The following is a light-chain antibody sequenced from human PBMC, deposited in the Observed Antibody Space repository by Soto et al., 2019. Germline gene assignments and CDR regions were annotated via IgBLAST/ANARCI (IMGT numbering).Light chain of an antibody. CDR1: QSVTSSY. CDR2: GVS. Sequence: EIVLTQSPGTVSLSPGERATLSCRASQSVTSSYLAWYQKKPGQAPRLLIYGVSSRATGIPDRFSDSGAGTDFTLTISRLEPEDFAVYYYQQYGDSPLTIGGGTKVEIK. J-gene: IGKJ4*01. V-gene: IGKV3-20*01. CDR3: QQYGDSPLT.